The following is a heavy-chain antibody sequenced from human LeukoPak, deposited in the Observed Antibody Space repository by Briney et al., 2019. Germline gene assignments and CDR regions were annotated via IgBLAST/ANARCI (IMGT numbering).Heavy chain of an antibody. D-gene: IGHD5-24*01. V-gene: IGHV3-53*01. CDR3: ARGEGYNDPGNFDC. CDR2: IYSGGRT. J-gene: IGHJ4*02. Sequence: PGGSLRLSCAASGITVSSNYMSWVRQAPGKGLEWVSLIYSGGRTYYADSVKGRFTISRDNSKNTLYLQMNSLRAEDTAVYYCARGEGYNDPGNFDCWGQGTLVTVSS. CDR1: GITVSSNY.